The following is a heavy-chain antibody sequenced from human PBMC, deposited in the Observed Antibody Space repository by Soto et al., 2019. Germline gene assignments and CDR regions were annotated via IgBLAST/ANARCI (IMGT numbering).Heavy chain of an antibody. CDR3: ARQTYYDSSGYYYYYGMDV. CDR2: IYPGDSDT. CDR1: GYSFTSYW. V-gene: IGHV5-51*01. Sequence: GESLKISCMGSGYSFTSYWIGWVRQMPGKGLEWMGIIYPGDSDTRYSPSFQGQVTISADKSISTAYLQWSSLKASDTAMYYCARQTYYDSSGYYYYYGMDVWGQGTTVTVSS. D-gene: IGHD3-22*01. J-gene: IGHJ6*02.